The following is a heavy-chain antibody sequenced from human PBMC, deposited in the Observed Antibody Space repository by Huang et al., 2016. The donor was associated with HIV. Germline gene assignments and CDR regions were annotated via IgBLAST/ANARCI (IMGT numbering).Heavy chain of an antibody. V-gene: IGHV4-34*01. Sequence: QVQLQQWGAGLLKPSETLSLTCAVYGGSFSNFYWSWLRQPPGKGLEWIGQINDDGGTNYNPSLKSRVTISVDTLKSQFSLRLKFVTAADTATYYCARTQILKAGVRFDFWGHGNLVTVSS. CDR2: INDDGGT. CDR3: ARTQILKAGVRFDF. D-gene: IGHD3-10*01. J-gene: IGHJ4*01. CDR1: GGSFSNFY.